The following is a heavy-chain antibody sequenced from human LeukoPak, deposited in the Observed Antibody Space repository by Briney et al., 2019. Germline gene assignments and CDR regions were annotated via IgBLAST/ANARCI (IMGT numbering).Heavy chain of an antibody. CDR1: GYTFTSYY. V-gene: IGHV1-46*01. D-gene: IGHD5-24*01. Sequence: ASVKVSCKASGYTFTSYYMHWLRQAPGQGLECMGIINPSDGDTNYAQRFQGRVTMTRDTSTSTVYMELSSLRFEDTAVYYCARGGYNSKFDNWGQGTLVTVSS. CDR3: ARGGYNSKFDN. CDR2: INPSDGDT. J-gene: IGHJ4*02.